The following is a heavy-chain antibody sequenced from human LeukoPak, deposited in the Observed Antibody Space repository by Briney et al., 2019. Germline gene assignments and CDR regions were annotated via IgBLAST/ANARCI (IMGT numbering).Heavy chain of an antibody. CDR2: IYYGGST. CDR3: ARGLAATLSWFDP. Sequence: PSETLSLTCTVSGGSISSYYWSWIRQPPGKGLEWIGYIYYGGSTNYNPSLKSRVTISVDTSKNQFSLKLSSVTAADTAVYYCARGLAATLSWFDPWGQGTLVTVSS. J-gene: IGHJ5*02. V-gene: IGHV4-59*01. D-gene: IGHD2-15*01. CDR1: GGSISSYY.